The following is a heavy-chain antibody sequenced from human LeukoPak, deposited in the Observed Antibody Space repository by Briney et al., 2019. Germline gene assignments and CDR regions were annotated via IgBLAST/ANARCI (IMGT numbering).Heavy chain of an antibody. V-gene: IGHV4-34*01. CDR1: GGSFSGYY. D-gene: IGHD1-1*01. Sequence: PSETLSLTCAVYGGSFSGYYWSWIRQPPGKGLEWIGEINHSGSTNYNPSLKSRVTISVDTSKNQFSLKLSSVTAADTAVYYCANGPSGTLNWFDPWGQGTLVTVSS. J-gene: IGHJ5*02. CDR2: INHSGST. CDR3: ANGPSGTLNWFDP.